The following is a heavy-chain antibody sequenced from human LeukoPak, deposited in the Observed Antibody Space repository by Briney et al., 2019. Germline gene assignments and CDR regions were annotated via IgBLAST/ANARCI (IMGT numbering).Heavy chain of an antibody. CDR2: MNPNSGNT. J-gene: IGHJ6*03. D-gene: IGHD1-26*01. Sequence: ASVKVSCKASGYTFTSYDINWVRQATGQGLEWMGWMNPNSGNTGYAQKFQGRVTMTRNTSISTAYMELSSLRSEDTAVYYCARGPQSTPSYDYYYYYYYYMDVWGKGTTVTVSS. V-gene: IGHV1-8*01. CDR3: ARGPQSTPSYDYYYYYYYYMDV. CDR1: GYTFTSYD.